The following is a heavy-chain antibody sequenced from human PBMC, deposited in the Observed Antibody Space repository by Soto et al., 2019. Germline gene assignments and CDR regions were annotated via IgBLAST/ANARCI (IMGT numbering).Heavy chain of an antibody. V-gene: IGHV3-30*18. CDR1: GFTFSSYG. CDR3: AKAGGGGNDPYDAFDI. D-gene: IGHD2-15*01. Sequence: GGSLRLSCAASGFTFSSYGMHWVRQAPGKGLEWVAVISYDGSNKYYADSVKGRFTISRDNSKNTLYLQMNSLRAEDTAVYYCAKAGGGGNDPYDAFDIWGQGTMVTVSS. CDR2: ISYDGSNK. J-gene: IGHJ3*02.